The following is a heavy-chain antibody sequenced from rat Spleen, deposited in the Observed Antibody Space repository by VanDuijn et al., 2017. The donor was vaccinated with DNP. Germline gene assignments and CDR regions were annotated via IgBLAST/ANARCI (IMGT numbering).Heavy chain of an antibody. CDR2: ISTSGGST. V-gene: IGHV5-25*01. J-gene: IGHJ2*01. CDR1: GFTFSNSD. CDR3: ATDSSSYKGIDY. Sequence: EVQLVESGGGLVQPGRSMKLSCAASGFTFSNSDMAWVRQAPTKGLEWVASISTSGGSTYYRDSVKGRFTIFRDNAKSTLYLQMDSLRSEDTATYYCATDSSSYKGIDYWGQGVMVTVSS. D-gene: IGHD1-2*01.